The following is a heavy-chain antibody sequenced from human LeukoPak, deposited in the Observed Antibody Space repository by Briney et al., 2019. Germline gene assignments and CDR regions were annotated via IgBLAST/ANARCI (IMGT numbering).Heavy chain of an antibody. CDR3: ARHPGIAALIDY. Sequence: SETLSLTCTVSGASISSTNYYWGWLRQPPGKGLEWIGSIYYSGSTYHNPSLKSRVTISVDTSKNQFSLKLSSVTAADMAVYYCARHPGIAALIDYWGQGTLVTVSS. CDR1: GASISSTNYY. CDR2: IYYSGST. D-gene: IGHD6-13*01. V-gene: IGHV4-39*01. J-gene: IGHJ4*02.